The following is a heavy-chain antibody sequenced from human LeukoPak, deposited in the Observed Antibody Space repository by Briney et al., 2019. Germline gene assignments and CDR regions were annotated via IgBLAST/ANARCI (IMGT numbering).Heavy chain of an antibody. Sequence: GGSLRLSCAASGFTFSRYAMSWVRQAPGKGLEWVSGINWNGGSTGYADSVKGRFTISRDNAKNSLYLQMNSLRAEDTALYYCARGGADSSSWYYYMDVWGKGTTVTVSS. CDR3: ARGGADSSSWYYYMDV. D-gene: IGHD6-13*01. J-gene: IGHJ6*03. V-gene: IGHV3-20*04. CDR1: GFTFSRYA. CDR2: INWNGGST.